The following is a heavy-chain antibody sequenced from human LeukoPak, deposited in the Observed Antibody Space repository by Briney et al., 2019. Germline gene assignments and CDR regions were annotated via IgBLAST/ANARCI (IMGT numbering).Heavy chain of an antibody. D-gene: IGHD4-17*01. CDR3: ASNTVTTAPYYYYYMDV. V-gene: IGHV1-46*01. CDR1: GYTFTSYY. CDR2: INPSGGST. Sequence: ASVKVSCKASGYTFTSYYMHWVRQAPGQGLEWMGIINPSGGSTSYAQKFQGRVTMTRDMSTSTVYMELSSLRSEDTAVYYCASNTVTTAPYYYYYMDVWGKGTTVTVSS. J-gene: IGHJ6*03.